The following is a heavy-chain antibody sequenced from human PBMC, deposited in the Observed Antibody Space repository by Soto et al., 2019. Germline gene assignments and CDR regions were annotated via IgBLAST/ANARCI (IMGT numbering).Heavy chain of an antibody. V-gene: IGHV3-30-3*01. CDR3: ARDRPGGYGYSWDDFLYYYGMDV. J-gene: IGHJ6*02. D-gene: IGHD5-18*01. CDR1: GFSFRSYA. CDR2: VSYDGSNK. Sequence: PGGSLRLSCAASGFSFRSYAIRWVRQSPVKGLEWVGVVSYDGSNKFYADSVKGRFTISRDDSKNTVFLQMNSLRVEDTAVFYCARDRPGGYGYSWDDFLYYYGMDVWGQGTTVTVSS.